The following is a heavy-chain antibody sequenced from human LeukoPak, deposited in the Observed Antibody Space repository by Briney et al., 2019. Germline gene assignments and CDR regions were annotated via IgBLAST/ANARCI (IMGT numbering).Heavy chain of an antibody. V-gene: IGHV3-21*01. D-gene: IGHD4-23*01. J-gene: IGHJ4*02. Sequence: PGGSLRLSCAASGFTSSSYSMNWVRQAPGKGLEWVSSISSSSSYIYYADSVKGRFTISRDNAKNSLYLQMNSLRAEDTAVYYCARDGGHYGGNSFDYWGQGTLVTVSS. CDR3: ARDGGHYGGNSFDY. CDR2: ISSSSSYI. CDR1: GFTSSSYS.